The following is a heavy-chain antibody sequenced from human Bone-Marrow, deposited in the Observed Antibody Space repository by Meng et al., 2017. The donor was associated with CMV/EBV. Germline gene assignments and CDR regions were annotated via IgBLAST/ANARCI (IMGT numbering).Heavy chain of an antibody. CDR3: ARDSKAAVGWFDP. D-gene: IGHD6-13*01. CDR2: ISSSSSYI. J-gene: IGHJ5*02. Sequence: GESLKISCAASGFTFSSCSMNWVRQAPGKGLEWVSSISSSSSYIYYADSVKGRFTISRDNAKNSLYLQMNSLRAEDTAVYYCARDSKAAVGWFDPWGQGTLVTVSS. CDR1: GFTFSSCS. V-gene: IGHV3-21*01.